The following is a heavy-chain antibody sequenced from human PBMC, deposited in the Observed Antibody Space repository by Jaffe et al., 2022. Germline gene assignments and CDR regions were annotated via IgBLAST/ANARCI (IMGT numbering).Heavy chain of an antibody. V-gene: IGHV3-48*03. CDR3: ARVGSGSYRPPKEYYFDY. J-gene: IGHJ4*02. CDR2: ISSSGSTI. CDR1: GFTFSSYE. D-gene: IGHD3-10*01. Sequence: EVQLVESGGGLVQPGGSLRLSCAASGFTFSSYEMNWVRQAPGKGLEWVSYISSSGSTIYYADSVKGRFTISRDNAKNSLYLQMNSLRAEDTAVYYCARVGSGSYRPPKEYYFDYWGQGTLVTVSS.